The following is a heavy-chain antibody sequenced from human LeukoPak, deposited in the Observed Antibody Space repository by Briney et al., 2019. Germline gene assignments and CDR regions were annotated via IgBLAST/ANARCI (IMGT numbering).Heavy chain of an antibody. CDR3: ARESLQGSGYFQH. V-gene: IGHV4-4*07. J-gene: IGHJ1*01. CDR1: GGSISSHY. CDR2: FHASGST. Sequence: KASETLSLTYTVSGGSISSHYWSWIRQPAGKGLEWIGRFHASGSTNYNPSLKSRVTISVDTSKNQFSLKLSSVTAADTAVYYCARESLQGSGYFQHWGQGTLVTVSS.